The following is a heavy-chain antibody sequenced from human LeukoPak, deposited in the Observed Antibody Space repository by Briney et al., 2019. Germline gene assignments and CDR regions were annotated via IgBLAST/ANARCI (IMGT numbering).Heavy chain of an antibody. V-gene: IGHV3-23*01. CDR2: ITGSGYST. J-gene: IGHJ4*02. Sequence: PGGSLRLSCAASGFTFDSYAMSWVRQAPGKGLEWVSSITGSGYSTYYGDSVRGRFTVSRDNSKNTLYLQMSSLRAADTAVYYCAKELISSGWYDFDDWGQGTLVTVSS. D-gene: IGHD6-19*01. CDR1: GFTFDSYA. CDR3: AKELISSGWYDFDD.